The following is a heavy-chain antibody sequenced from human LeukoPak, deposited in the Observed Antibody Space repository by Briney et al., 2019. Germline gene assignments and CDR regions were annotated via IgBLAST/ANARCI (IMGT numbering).Heavy chain of an antibody. CDR1: GGSISSSIYY. CDR3: ARRNVLTEGEAFDV. CDR2: IFYSGTT. Sequence: PSETLSLTCTVSGGSISSSIYYWGWIRQPPGKGLEWIGSIFYSGTTYYNPSLKSRITISVDTSKNQFSLKLNSVAAADTAVYYCARRNVLTEGEAFDVWGQGTMVTVSS. V-gene: IGHV4-39*01. J-gene: IGHJ3*01. D-gene: IGHD3-9*01.